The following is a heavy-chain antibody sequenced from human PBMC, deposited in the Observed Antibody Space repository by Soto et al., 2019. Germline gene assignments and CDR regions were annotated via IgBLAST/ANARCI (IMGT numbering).Heavy chain of an antibody. CDR3: ARDPSYSGSYLLVYYFDY. V-gene: IGHV3-30-3*01. D-gene: IGHD1-26*01. Sequence: GGSLRLSCAASGFTFSSYAMHWVRQAPGKGLEWVAVISYDGSNKYYADSVKGRFTISRDNSKNTLYLQMNSLRAEDTAVYYCARDPSYSGSYLLVYYFDYWGQGTLVTVSS. J-gene: IGHJ4*02. CDR2: ISYDGSNK. CDR1: GFTFSSYA.